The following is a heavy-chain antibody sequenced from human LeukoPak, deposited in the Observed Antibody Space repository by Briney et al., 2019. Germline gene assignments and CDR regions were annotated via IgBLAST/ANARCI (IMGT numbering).Heavy chain of an antibody. CDR2: IYYSGST. J-gene: IGHJ4*02. V-gene: IGHV4-59*01. CDR1: GGSISSYY. CDR3: ARESSSRGFDY. D-gene: IGHD6-6*01. Sequence: SETLSLTCTVSGGSISSYYWSWIRQPPGKGLEWIGYIYYSGSTNYNPSPKSRVTISVDTSKNQFSLKLSSVTAADTAVYYCARESSSRGFDYWGQGTLVTVSS.